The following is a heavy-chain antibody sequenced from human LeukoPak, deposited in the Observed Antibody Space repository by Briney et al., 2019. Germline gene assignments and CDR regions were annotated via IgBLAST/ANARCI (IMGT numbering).Heavy chain of an antibody. D-gene: IGHD6-13*01. Sequence: GGSLRLSCAASGFTFSSYAMSWVRLAPGKGLEWVSVLSGSGDSTYYADSVKGRFTISRDNSKNTLYLQMNSLRAEDTAVYYCAKVMRRSSWYFDYWGQGTLVTVSS. CDR1: GFTFSSYA. CDR3: AKVMRRSSWYFDY. J-gene: IGHJ4*02. V-gene: IGHV3-23*01. CDR2: LSGSGDST.